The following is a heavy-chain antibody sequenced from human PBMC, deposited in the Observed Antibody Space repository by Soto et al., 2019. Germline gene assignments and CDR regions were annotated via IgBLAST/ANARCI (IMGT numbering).Heavy chain of an antibody. V-gene: IGHV4-31*03. Sequence: PSETLSLTCTVSGGSISSGGYYWSWIRQHPGKGLEWIGYIYYSGSTYYNPSLKSRVTISVDTSKNQFSLKLSSVTAADTAVYYCARDRVTRGYFDYWGQGTLVTVS. CDR3: ARDRVTRGYFDY. CDR2: IYYSGST. D-gene: IGHD3-10*01. J-gene: IGHJ4*02. CDR1: GGSISSGGYY.